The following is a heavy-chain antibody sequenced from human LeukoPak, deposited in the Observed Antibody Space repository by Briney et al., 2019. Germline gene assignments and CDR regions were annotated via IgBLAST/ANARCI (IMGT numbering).Heavy chain of an antibody. CDR1: GGSISSGSYS. D-gene: IGHD6-13*01. CDR2: IYTSGST. J-gene: IGHJ6*03. CDR3: ARVAGSSSWDYYYYYYMDV. Sequence: PSETLSLTCTVSGGSISSGSYSWSWIRQPAEKGLEWIGRIYTSGSTNYNPSLKSRVTISVDTSKNQFSLKLSSVSAADTAVYYCARVAGSSSWDYYYYYYMDVWGKGTTVTVSS. V-gene: IGHV4-61*02.